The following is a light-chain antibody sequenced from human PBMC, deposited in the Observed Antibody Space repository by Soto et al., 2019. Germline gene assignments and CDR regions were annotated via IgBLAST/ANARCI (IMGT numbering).Light chain of an antibody. Sequence: DIQMTQPPSSLSAYVGDIVTINCRASQSIRSYLNWYQQKPGKAPKLLIYAASSLQSGVPSRFSGSGSGTDFTLTISSLQPEDFATYYCQQSYRTPPITFGQGTRLEIK. CDR1: QSIRSY. V-gene: IGKV1-39*01. CDR3: QQSYRTPPIT. CDR2: AAS. J-gene: IGKJ5*01.